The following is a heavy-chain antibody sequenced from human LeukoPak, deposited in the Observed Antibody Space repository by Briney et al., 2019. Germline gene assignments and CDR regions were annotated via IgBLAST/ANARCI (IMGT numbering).Heavy chain of an antibody. CDR2: ISAYNGNT. Sequence: ASVKVSCKASGYTFTSYGISWVRQAPGQGLEWMGWISAYNGNTNYAQKLQGRVTMTTDTSTSTAYMELRSLRSDDTAVYYCARPFDDSSGYYYGNWFDPWGQRTLVTVSS. D-gene: IGHD3-22*01. CDR1: GYTFTSYG. V-gene: IGHV1-18*01. CDR3: ARPFDDSSGYYYGNWFDP. J-gene: IGHJ5*02.